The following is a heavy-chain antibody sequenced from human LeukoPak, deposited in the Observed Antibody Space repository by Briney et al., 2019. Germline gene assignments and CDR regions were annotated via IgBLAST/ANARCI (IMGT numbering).Heavy chain of an antibody. Sequence: GGSLRLSCAASGFTFDDYAMHWVRQAPGKGLEWVSAISGSGGSTYYADSVKGRFTISRDNSKNTLYLQMNSLRAEDTAVYYCAKDRTGTKAFDIWGQGTMVTVSS. J-gene: IGHJ3*02. D-gene: IGHD1-1*01. CDR3: AKDRTGTKAFDI. CDR1: GFTFDDYA. CDR2: ISGSGGST. V-gene: IGHV3-23*01.